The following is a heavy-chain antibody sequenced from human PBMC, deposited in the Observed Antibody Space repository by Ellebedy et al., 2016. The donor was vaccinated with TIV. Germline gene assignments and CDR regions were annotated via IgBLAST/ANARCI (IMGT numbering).Heavy chain of an antibody. CDR3: ARVLKKPAYYHDSSGYCDY. J-gene: IGHJ4*02. V-gene: IGHV7-4-1*02. D-gene: IGHD3-22*01. CDR1: GYTFINYA. Sequence: AASVKVSCKASGYTFINYAMNWARQAPGQGLEWMGWINTNTGNPTYAQGLTGRFVFSLDTAVSTAYLQISSLKAEDTAVYYCARVLKKPAYYHDSSGYCDYWGQGTLVTVSS. CDR2: INTNTGNP.